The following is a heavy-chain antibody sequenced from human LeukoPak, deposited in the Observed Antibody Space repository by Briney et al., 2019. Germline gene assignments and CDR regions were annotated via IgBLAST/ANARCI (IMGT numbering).Heavy chain of an antibody. V-gene: IGHV4-4*07. CDR3: ARDRHYYGSGSYYLNPFDY. CDR2: ICTSGST. D-gene: IGHD3-10*01. J-gene: IGHJ4*02. CDR1: GGSISSYY. Sequence: SETLSLTCTVSGGSISSYYWSWIRQPAGKGLEWIGRICTSGSTNYNPSLKSRVTMSVDTSKNQFPLKLSSVTAADTAVYYCARDRHYYGSGSYYLNPFDYWGQGTLVTVSS.